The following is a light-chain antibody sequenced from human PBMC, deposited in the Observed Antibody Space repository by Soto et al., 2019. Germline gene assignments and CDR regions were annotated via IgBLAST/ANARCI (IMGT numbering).Light chain of an antibody. CDR3: QQYGGSPMYT. V-gene: IGKV3-20*01. CDR2: GAS. J-gene: IGKJ2*01. Sequence: EIVLTQSPGTLSLSPGERATLSCRAIQSVTSNYLAWYQQKPGQAPRLLIYGASSRTTGIPDRFSGSGSGTDFTLTISRLEPEDFAVYFCQQYGGSPMYTFGQGTKVDIK. CDR1: QSVTSNY.